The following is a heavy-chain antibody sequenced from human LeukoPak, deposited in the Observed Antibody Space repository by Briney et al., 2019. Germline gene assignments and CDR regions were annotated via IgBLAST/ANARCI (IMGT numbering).Heavy chain of an antibody. D-gene: IGHD3-22*01. CDR3: ARAHYASSNIKVPFDV. CDR1: GYTFTNFY. V-gene: IGHV1-46*01. J-gene: IGHJ6*04. CDR2: IDPSAGST. Sequence: ASVKVSCKASGYTFTNFYMHWVRQAPGQGLEWMGVIDPSAGSTTYPQKFQGRVTMTRDTATSTVYMELSSLRSEDTAVYYCARAHYASSNIKVPFDVWGKGTTVTVSS.